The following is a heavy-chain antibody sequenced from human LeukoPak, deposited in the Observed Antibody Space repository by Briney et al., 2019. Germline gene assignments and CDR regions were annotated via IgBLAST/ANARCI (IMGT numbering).Heavy chain of an antibody. D-gene: IGHD4-23*01. CDR2: INWNGGST. V-gene: IGHV3-20*04. J-gene: IGHJ4*02. CDR1: GFTFSSYG. Sequence: GGSLRPSCAASGFTFSSYGMSWVRQAPGKGLEWVSGINWNGGSTGYADSVKGRFTISRDNAKNSLYLQMNSLRAEDTALYYCARVDYGGHFDYWGQGTLVTVSS. CDR3: ARVDYGGHFDY.